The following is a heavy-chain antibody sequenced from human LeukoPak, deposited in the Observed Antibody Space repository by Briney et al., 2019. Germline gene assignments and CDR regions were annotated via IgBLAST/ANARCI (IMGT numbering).Heavy chain of an antibody. CDR1: GFTFNSYA. CDR3: AKDPLQYSSSWGIDY. CDR2: ISDTGTST. Sequence: PGGSLRLSCAASGFTFNSYAMSWVRQTPGKGLEWVSSISDTGTSTYYADSVKGRFTISRDNSKNTLYLQMNSLRAEDTAVCYCAKDPLQYSSSWGIDYWGQGTLVTVSS. D-gene: IGHD6-13*01. J-gene: IGHJ4*01. V-gene: IGHV3-23*01.